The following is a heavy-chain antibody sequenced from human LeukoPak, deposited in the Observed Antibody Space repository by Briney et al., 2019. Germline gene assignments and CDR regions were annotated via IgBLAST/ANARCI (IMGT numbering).Heavy chain of an antibody. D-gene: IGHD6-13*01. CDR2: IIPIFGTA. V-gene: IGHV1-69*05. CDR3: ARAFGYSSSWYHG. Sequence: GASVKVSCKASGGTFSSYAISWVRQAPGQGLEWMGGIIPIFGTASYAQKFQGRVTMTRDTSTSTVYMELSSLRSEDTAVYYCARAFGYSSSWYHGWGQGTLVTVSS. CDR1: GGTFSSYA. J-gene: IGHJ4*02.